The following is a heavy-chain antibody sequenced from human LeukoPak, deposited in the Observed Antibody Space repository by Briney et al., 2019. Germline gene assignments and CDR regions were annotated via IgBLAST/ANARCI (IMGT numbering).Heavy chain of an antibody. D-gene: IGHD4-17*01. CDR3: ARDFGDGYGDYSEAFDI. CDR2: IIPIFGTA. CDR1: GGTFSSYA. J-gene: IGHJ3*02. Sequence: GASVKVSCKASGGTFSSYAISWVRQAPGQGLEWMGGIIPIFGTANYAQKFQGRVTITADESTSTAYMELSSLRSEGTAVYYCARDFGDGYGDYSEAFDIWGQGTMVTVSS. V-gene: IGHV1-69*13.